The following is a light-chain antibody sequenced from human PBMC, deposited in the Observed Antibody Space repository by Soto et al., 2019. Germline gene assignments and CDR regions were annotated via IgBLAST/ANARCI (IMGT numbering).Light chain of an antibody. J-gene: IGLJ2*01. CDR1: SSNIGAGYD. Sequence: QAVVTQPPSVSGAPGQRVTISCTGSSSNIGAGYDIHWYQQLPGTAPKLLIYGNSDRPSGVPDRFSGSKSDTSASLAITGLQPEDEADYYCQSYDSSLNGVVFGGGTKVTVL. CDR3: QSYDSSLNGVV. V-gene: IGLV1-40*01. CDR2: GNS.